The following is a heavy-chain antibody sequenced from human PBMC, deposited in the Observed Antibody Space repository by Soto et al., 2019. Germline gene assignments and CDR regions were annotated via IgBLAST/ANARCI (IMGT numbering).Heavy chain of an antibody. Sequence: GGSMRLSWAVSGFTFSSYSMNWVRQAPGKGLEWVSYISSSSSTIYYADSVKGRFTISRDNAKNSLYLQMNSLRDEDTAVYYCARELRRYYDFWSGYYPWGQGTLVTVSS. D-gene: IGHD3-3*01. CDR2: ISSSSSTI. V-gene: IGHV3-48*02. CDR3: ARELRRYYDFWSGYYP. J-gene: IGHJ5*02. CDR1: GFTFSSYS.